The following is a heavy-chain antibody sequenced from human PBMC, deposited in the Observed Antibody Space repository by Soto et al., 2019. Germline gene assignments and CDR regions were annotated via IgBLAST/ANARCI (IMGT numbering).Heavy chain of an antibody. CDR1: GGTFSSYT. J-gene: IGHJ4*02. V-gene: IGHV1-69*04. CDR3: ARDQGEMATISSLNSLGY. Sequence: ASVKVSCKASGGTFSSYTISWVRQAPGQGLEWMGRIIPILGIANYAQKFQGRVTITADESTSTAYMELSSLRSEDTAVYYCARDQGEMATISSLNSLGYWGQGTLVTVSS. D-gene: IGHD5-12*01. CDR2: IIPILGIA.